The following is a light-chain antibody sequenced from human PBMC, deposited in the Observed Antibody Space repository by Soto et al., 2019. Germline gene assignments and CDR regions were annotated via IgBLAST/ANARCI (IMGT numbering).Light chain of an antibody. J-gene: IGKJ5*01. Sequence: ENVLPQSPGALSLSPGGRATLSSSASQTVRNNYLAWYKHNSGQAPMVLIYDASSRATGIPDRVSGGGSGTDFTLTISSLEPEDLAVYYCQQRSIWPLTFCQGTRLEIK. CDR1: QTVRNNY. CDR3: QQRSIWPLT. CDR2: DAS. V-gene: IGKV3D-20*02.